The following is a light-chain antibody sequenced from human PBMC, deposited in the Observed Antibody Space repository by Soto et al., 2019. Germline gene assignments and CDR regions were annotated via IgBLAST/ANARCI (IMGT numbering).Light chain of an antibody. J-gene: IGKJ2*01. CDR1: QSISTW. Sequence: DIQMTQSPSTLSASVGDRVTITCRASQSISTWLAWYQQKPGKAPKLLIYKAINLQSGVPSSFSGSGSGTEFSLTISSLHPDDFATYYCQRYNDFHYIFGQGTKLEMK. CDR2: KAI. V-gene: IGKV1-5*03. CDR3: QRYNDFHYI.